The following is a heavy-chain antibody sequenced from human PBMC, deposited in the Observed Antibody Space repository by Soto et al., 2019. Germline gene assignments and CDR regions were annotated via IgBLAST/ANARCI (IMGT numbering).Heavy chain of an antibody. CDR1: GGTFSSYA. CDR2: IIPIFGTA. D-gene: IGHD2-15*01. V-gene: IGHV1-69*01. CDR3: ASLNLGYCSGGSCPRFDY. J-gene: IGHJ4*02. Sequence: QVQLVQSGAEVKKPGSSVKVSCKASGGTFSSYAISWVRQAPGQVLEWLGGIIPIFGTANYAQKFQGRVTITADESTRTAYMELSSLSSEDTAVYYGASLNLGYCSGGSCPRFDYWGQGTLVSVSS.